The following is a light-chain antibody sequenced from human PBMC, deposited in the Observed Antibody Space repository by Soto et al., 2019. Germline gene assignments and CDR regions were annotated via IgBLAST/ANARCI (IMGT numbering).Light chain of an antibody. CDR1: RSISSY. Sequence: DIQMTQSPSSLSASVGDRVTITCRASRSISSYLNWYQQKPGKAPKLLIYAASSLQSGVPSRFSGSGSGTDFTLTISSLQPEDFATYYCQQSYSTPDFGGGTKVEIK. V-gene: IGKV1-39*01. CDR3: QQSYSTPD. CDR2: AAS. J-gene: IGKJ4*01.